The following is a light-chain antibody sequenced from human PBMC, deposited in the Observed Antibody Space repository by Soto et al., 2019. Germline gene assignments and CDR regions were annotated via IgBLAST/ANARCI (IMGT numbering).Light chain of an antibody. V-gene: IGKV3-20*01. Sequence: EIVLTQSPGTLSLSPGERATLSCRASQNFRNSYLAWYQQKPGQAPSLLIYGVSARATGTPDRFSGSGSGTDFTLTISRLEPEDFAVYYCQQYETSVYTFGQGTKLEI. CDR2: GVS. CDR3: QQYETSVYT. CDR1: QNFRNSY. J-gene: IGKJ2*01.